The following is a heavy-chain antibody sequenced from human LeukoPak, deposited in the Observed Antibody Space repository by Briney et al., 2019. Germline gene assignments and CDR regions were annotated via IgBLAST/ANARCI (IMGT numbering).Heavy chain of an antibody. Sequence: SETLSLTCTVSGGSINSGDYYWSWNRQPPGKGLEWIGYIYYSGSTYYNPSLKSRITISVDTSKNQFSLELSSVTVADTAVYYCARADGGYWGVYWGQGTLVTVSS. CDR1: GGSINSGDYY. CDR2: IYYSGST. J-gene: IGHJ4*02. CDR3: ARADGGYWGVY. V-gene: IGHV4-30-4*01. D-gene: IGHD2-21*01.